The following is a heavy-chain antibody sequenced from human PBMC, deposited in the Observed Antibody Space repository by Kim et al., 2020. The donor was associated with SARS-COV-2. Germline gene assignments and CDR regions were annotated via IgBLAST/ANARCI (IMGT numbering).Heavy chain of an antibody. D-gene: IGHD6-25*01. CDR1: GDSIDSFYY. V-gene: IGHV4-59*12. CDR3: ARMSAAGTSWRYLDL. Sequence: SETLSLTCSVSGDSIDSFYYWSWIRQSPGRGLEWIGYIYYTGNTNYNPSFNSRLTISVDLSSNEISLQMKSLTASDTGTYYCARMSAAGTSWRYLDLWGRGSLVIVS. J-gene: IGHJ2*01. CDR2: IYYTGNT.